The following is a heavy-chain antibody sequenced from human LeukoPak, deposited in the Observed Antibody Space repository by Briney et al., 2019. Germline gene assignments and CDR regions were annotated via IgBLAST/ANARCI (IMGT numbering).Heavy chain of an antibody. CDR3: ARDLGIVVVVAPSDY. J-gene: IGHJ4*02. CDR1: GYTFTSYG. D-gene: IGHD2-15*01. Sequence: ASVKVSCKASGYTFTSYGISWVRQAPGQGLEWMGWINPNSGGTNYAQKFQGRVTMTRDTSISTAYMELSRLRSDDTAVYYCARDLGIVVVVAPSDYWGQGTLVTVSS. CDR2: INPNSGGT. V-gene: IGHV1-2*02.